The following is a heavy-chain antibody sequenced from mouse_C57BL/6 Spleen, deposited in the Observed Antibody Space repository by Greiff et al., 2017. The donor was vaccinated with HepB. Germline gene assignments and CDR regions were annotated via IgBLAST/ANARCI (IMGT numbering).Heavy chain of an antibody. J-gene: IGHJ4*01. CDR2: INPNNGGT. Sequence: VHVKQSGPELVKPGASVKIPCKASGYTFTDYNMDWVKQSHGKSLEWIGDINPNNGGTIYNQKFKGKATLTVDKSSSTAYMELRSLTSEDTAVYYCARYDYDGYYAMDYWGQGTSVTVSS. CDR3: ARYDYDGYYAMDY. D-gene: IGHD2-4*01. CDR1: GYTFTDYN. V-gene: IGHV1-18*01.